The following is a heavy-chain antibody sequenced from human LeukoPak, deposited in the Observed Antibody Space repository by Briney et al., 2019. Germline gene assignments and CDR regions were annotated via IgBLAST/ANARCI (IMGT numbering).Heavy chain of an antibody. CDR1: GGSVSSSNW. D-gene: IGHD6-13*01. CDR3: ARDLEIAAAGVSDY. CDR2: IYHSGST. Sequence: SGTLSLTCAVSGGSVSSSNWWSWVRQPPGKGLEWIGEIYHSGSTNYNPSLKSRVTISVDKSKNQFSLKLSSVTAADTAVYYCARDLEIAAAGVSDYWGQGTLVTVSS. J-gene: IGHJ4*02. V-gene: IGHV4-4*02.